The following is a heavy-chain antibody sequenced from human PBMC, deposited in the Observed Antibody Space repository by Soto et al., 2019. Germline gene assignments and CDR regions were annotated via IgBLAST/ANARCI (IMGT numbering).Heavy chain of an antibody. CDR2: INAGKGNT. D-gene: IGHD2-21*02. Sequence: ASGKVSCKASGYTFTSYAIHWVRQAPGQRLEWIGWINAGKGNTKHSQKFQGRATITRDTSASTAYMALRSLRSEDTAEYYCARSIVVVTAREYWGRGTLVTVSS. CDR1: GYTFTSYA. CDR3: ARSIVVVTAREY. V-gene: IGHV1-3*01. J-gene: IGHJ4*02.